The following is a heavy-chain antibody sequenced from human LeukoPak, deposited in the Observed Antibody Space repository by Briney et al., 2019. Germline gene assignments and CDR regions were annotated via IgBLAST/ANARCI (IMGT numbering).Heavy chain of an antibody. CDR2: IYYSGST. V-gene: IGHV4-59*01. J-gene: IGHJ4*02. Sequence: SETLSLTCTVSGGFITSYYCSWIRQPPGKGLECIGHIYYSGSTNYNPSLKSRVTISVDTSKNQISLRLSSVTAADTAVYYCARLGFCSGGRCLADYWGQGTLVTVSS. CDR3: ARLGFCSGGRCLADY. CDR1: GGFITSYY. D-gene: IGHD2-15*01.